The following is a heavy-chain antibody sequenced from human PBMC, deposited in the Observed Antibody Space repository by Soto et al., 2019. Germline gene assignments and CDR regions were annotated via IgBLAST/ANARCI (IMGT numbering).Heavy chain of an antibody. D-gene: IGHD3-3*01. V-gene: IGHV3-30*18. Sequence: EVSLRLSCAAAGLTLSSYGMHWVRQAQGKARQWVAVISYDGSNKSYADSVKGRFTISRDNSKNTLYLQMNSLRAEDTAVYYCAKALLLITIFGVVISKYYYYYGMDVWVQGTTVTVSS. CDR3: AKALLLITIFGVVISKYYYYYGMDV. CDR1: GLTLSSYG. J-gene: IGHJ6*02. CDR2: ISYDGSNK.